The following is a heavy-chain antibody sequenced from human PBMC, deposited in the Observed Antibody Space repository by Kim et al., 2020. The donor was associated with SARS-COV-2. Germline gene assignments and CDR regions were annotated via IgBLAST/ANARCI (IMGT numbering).Heavy chain of an antibody. V-gene: IGHV4-59*08. CDR2: IYYSGST. Sequence: SETLSLTCTVSGGSISSYYWSWIRQPPGRGLEWIGYIYYSGSTNYNPSLKSRVTISVDTSKNQFSLKLSSVTAADTAVYYCARHDYYGSGSYYTPYTYY. CDR3: ARHDYYGSGSYYTPYTYY. D-gene: IGHD3-10*01. CDR1: GGSISSYY. J-gene: IGHJ6*01.